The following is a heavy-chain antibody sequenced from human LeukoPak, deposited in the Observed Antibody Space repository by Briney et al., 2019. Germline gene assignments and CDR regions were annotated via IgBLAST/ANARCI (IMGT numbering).Heavy chain of an antibody. J-gene: IGHJ6*02. CDR1: GFTFSSYA. V-gene: IGHV3-23*01. D-gene: IGHD2-15*01. CDR3: ARVHVVEYSNGMDV. Sequence: PGGSLRLSCAASGFTFSSYAMSWVRQAPGKGLEWVSAISGSGGSTYYADSVKGRFTISRDNSKNTLYLQMNSLRAEDTAVYYCARVHVVEYSNGMDVWGQGTTVTVSS. CDR2: ISGSGGST.